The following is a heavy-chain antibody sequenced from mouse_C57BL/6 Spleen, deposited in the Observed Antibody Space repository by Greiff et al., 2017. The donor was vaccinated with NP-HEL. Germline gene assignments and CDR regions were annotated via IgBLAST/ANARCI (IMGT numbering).Heavy chain of an antibody. J-gene: IGHJ2*01. D-gene: IGHD2-5*01. Sequence: VQLQQPGAELVKPGASVEVSCKASGYTFTSYWMHWVKQRPGQGLEWIGRIHPSASDTNYNQKFKGKATLTVDKSSSTAYMQLSSLTSEDSAVYYCAIGYSNPYYFDYWGQGTTLTVSS. V-gene: IGHV1-74*01. CDR3: AIGYSNPYYFDY. CDR2: IHPSASDT. CDR1: GYTFTSYW.